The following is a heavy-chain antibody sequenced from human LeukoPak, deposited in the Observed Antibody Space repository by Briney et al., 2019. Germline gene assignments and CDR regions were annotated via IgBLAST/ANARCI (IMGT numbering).Heavy chain of an antibody. J-gene: IGHJ6*03. CDR2: INPNSGGT. CDR3: ARVPGGISMIVVGSYHMDV. CDR1: GYTFTGYY. V-gene: IGHV1-2*02. D-gene: IGHD3-22*01. Sequence: ASVKVSCKASGYTFTGYYMHWLRQAPGQGLEWMGWINPNSGGTNYAQKFQGRVTMTRDTSISTAYMELSRLRSDDTAVYYCARVPGGISMIVVGSYHMDVWGKGTTVTVSS.